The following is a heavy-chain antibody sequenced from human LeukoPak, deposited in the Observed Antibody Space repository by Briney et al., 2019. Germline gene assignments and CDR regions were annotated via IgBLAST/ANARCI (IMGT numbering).Heavy chain of an antibody. CDR1: GGSISSSSYY. CDR3: ARHPSYDFWSGYYKDYFDY. J-gene: IGHJ4*02. Sequence: SETLSLTCTVSGGSISSSSYYWGWIRQPPGKGLEWIGSIYDSGSTYYNPSLKSRVTISVDTSKNQFSLKLSSVTAADTAVYYCARHPSYDFWSGYYKDYFDYWGQGTLVTVSS. V-gene: IGHV4-39*01. D-gene: IGHD3-3*01. CDR2: IYDSGST.